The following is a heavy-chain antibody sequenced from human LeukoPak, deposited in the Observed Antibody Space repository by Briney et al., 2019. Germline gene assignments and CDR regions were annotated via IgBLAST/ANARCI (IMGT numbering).Heavy chain of an antibody. CDR2: IYHSGST. Sequence: SETLSLTCAVSGGSVSSSNWWSWVRQSPGKGLEWIGEIYHSGSTNYNPSLKSRVTISVDTSKNQFSLKLSSVTAADTAVYYCARAYVVVPAATYYFDYWGQGTLVTVSS. CDR1: GGSVSSSNW. V-gene: IGHV4-4*02. D-gene: IGHD2-2*01. CDR3: ARAYVVVPAATYYFDY. J-gene: IGHJ4*02.